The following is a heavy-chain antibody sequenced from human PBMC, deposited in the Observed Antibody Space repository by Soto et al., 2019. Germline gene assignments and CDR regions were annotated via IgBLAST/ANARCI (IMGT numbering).Heavy chain of an antibody. CDR2: ISSRGDRT. CDR3: AKETGYSYGFQPNALDV. V-gene: IGHV3-23*01. Sequence: GGSLRLSCAGSGFTFSRYAMNWVCQAPGKGLEWVSIISSRGDRTSYAESVKGRFTISRDDSKNTLFLHMNSLGAEDTAVYYCAKETGYSYGFQPNALDVWGQGTTVTVSS. CDR1: GFTFSRYA. D-gene: IGHD5-18*01. J-gene: IGHJ6*02.